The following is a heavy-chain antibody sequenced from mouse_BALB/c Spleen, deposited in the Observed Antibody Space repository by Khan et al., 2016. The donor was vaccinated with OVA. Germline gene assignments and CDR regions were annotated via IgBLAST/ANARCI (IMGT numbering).Heavy chain of an antibody. D-gene: IGHD1-3*01. J-gene: IGHJ2*01. Sequence: QVQLKESGPGLVAPSQSLSITCTVSGFSLTSYGVYWVRQPPGKGLEWLGAIWAGGSTNYNSDLMSRRSISKDNSKRQVFLKKNSLLTDDATMYYCARLEDIWGQGTTLTVSS. CDR2: IWAGGST. V-gene: IGHV2-9*02. CDR3: ARLEDI. CDR1: GFSLTSYG.